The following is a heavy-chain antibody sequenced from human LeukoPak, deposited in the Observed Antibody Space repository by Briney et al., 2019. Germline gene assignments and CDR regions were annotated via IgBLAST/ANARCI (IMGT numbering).Heavy chain of an antibody. CDR1: GGSISSYY. CDR2: ISYSGRT. D-gene: IGHD2-2*01. Sequence: SETLSLTCTVSGGSISSYYWSWIRQPPGKGLEWIAYISYSGRTNYNPSLKSRVTISVDTSKNQFSLKLSSVTAADTAMYYCARHLSGTAMAHYFDYWGQGTVVTVSS. J-gene: IGHJ4*02. CDR3: ARHLSGTAMAHYFDY. V-gene: IGHV4-59*08.